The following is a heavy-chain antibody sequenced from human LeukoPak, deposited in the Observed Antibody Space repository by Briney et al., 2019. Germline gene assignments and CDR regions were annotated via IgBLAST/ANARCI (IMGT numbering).Heavy chain of an antibody. CDR3: ASVYGSGSYFHYYYGVDV. J-gene: IGHJ6*02. CDR2: ISSSGSTI. D-gene: IGHD3-10*01. V-gene: IGHV3-48*03. CDR1: GFTFSSYE. Sequence: GGSLRLSCAASGFTFSSYEMNWVRQAPGKGLEWVSYISSSGSTIYYADSVKGRFTISRDNAKNSLYLQMNSLRAEDTAVYYCASVYGSGSYFHYYYGVDVWGQGTTVTVSS.